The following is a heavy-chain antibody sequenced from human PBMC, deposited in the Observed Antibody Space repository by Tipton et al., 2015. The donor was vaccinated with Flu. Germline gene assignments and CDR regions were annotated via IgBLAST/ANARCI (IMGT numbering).Heavy chain of an antibody. J-gene: IGHJ5*02. CDR3: AREDRYSESHYVNNWFDP. V-gene: IGHV1-69*18. D-gene: IGHD1-26*01. Sequence: QVQLVQSGAEVKKPGSSVKVSCKASGGTFSNYAISWVRQAPGQGLEWMGRIIPILGTTNYAQEFQGRVTITADESTSTAYMDLSSLRSEDTAVYYCAREDRYSESHYVNNWFDPWGQGTLVTVSS. CDR1: GGTFSNYA. CDR2: IIPILGTT.